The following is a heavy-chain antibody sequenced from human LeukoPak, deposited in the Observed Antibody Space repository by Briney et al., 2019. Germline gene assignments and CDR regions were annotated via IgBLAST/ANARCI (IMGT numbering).Heavy chain of an antibody. V-gene: IGHV3-23*01. CDR2: ITASGGNT. CDR1: GFTFSSYA. Sequence: PGGSLRLSCAASGFTFSSYAMGWDRQAPGRGLEWVSAITASGGNTYYADSVKGWFTISRDNSKNTLYLQVNSLRAEDTAVYYCAKGNGYSYGRYYFDYWGQGTLVTVSS. J-gene: IGHJ4*02. CDR3: AKGNGYSYGRYYFDY. D-gene: IGHD5-18*01.